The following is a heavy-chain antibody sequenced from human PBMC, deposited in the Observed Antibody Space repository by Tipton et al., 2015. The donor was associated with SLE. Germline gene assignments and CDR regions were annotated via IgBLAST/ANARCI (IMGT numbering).Heavy chain of an antibody. V-gene: IGHV4-61*02. Sequence: TLSLTCTVSGGSISSGNYYWTWIRQPAGKGLEWIGRIYTRGSTNCNPSLKSRVTMSVDTSKNQFSLKLSSVTAADTAVYYCARGGAGITMVRGATYYYYYMDVWGKGTTVTVSS. J-gene: IGHJ6*03. CDR2: IYTRGST. D-gene: IGHD3-10*01. CDR3: ARGGAGITMVRGATYYYYYMDV. CDR1: GGSISSGNYY.